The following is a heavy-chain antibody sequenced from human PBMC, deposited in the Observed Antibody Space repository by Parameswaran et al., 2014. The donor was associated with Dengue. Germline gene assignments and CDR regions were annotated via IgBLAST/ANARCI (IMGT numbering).Heavy chain of an antibody. V-gene: IGHV4-38-2*02. D-gene: IGHD5-24*01. CDR1: GYSISSGYY. CDR2: IYHSGST. CDR3: ARDWGDGYNPDSYYYYGMDV. Sequence: SETLSLTCTVSGYSISSGYYWGWIRQPPGKGLEWIGSIYHSGSTYYNPSLKSRVTISVDTSKNQFSLKLSSVTAADTAVYYCARDWGDGYNPDSYYYYGMDVWGQGTTVTVSS. J-gene: IGHJ6*02.